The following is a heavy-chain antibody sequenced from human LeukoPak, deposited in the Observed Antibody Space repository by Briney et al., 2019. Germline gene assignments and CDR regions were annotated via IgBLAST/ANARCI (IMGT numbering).Heavy chain of an antibody. V-gene: IGHV4-59*01. CDR2: IYYSGST. D-gene: IGHD6-13*01. CDR1: GGSISNYY. CDR3: ARGIAAAGYSPDYFDY. J-gene: IGHJ4*02. Sequence: SETLSLTCTVSGGSISNYYWSWIRQPPGKGLEWIGYIYYSGSTNYNPSLKSRVTISVDTSKNQFSLKLSSVTAADTAVYYCARGIAAAGYSPDYFDYWGQGTLVTVSS.